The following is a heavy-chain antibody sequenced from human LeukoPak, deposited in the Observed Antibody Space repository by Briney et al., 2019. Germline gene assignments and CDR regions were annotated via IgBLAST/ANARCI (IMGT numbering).Heavy chain of an antibody. D-gene: IGHD6-13*01. CDR3: ARDKVIADHYYCGMDV. Sequence: PSQTLSLTCTDSGGSISSGGYYWSWIRQPPGEGLEWIGYIYHSGSTYYNPSLKSRVTISVDRSKNQFSLKLSSVTAADTAVYYCARDKVIADHYYCGMDVWGQGTTVTVSS. J-gene: IGHJ6*02. CDR1: GGSISSGGYY. CDR2: IYHSGST. V-gene: IGHV4-30-2*01.